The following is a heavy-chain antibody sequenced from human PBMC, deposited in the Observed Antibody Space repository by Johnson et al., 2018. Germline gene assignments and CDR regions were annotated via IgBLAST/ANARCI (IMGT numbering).Heavy chain of an antibody. Sequence: VQLVQSGGGVVQPGGSLILSCEASGFTFSGSPMHWVRQPSGKGLEWVGRIRGKPNNYATAYAASVKGRFTISREDSKNTAYLRMNSLKTEDTAVYYCARQWGTGYDDALDVWGQGTMVTVSS. CDR1: GFTFSGSP. J-gene: IGHJ3*01. D-gene: IGHD3/OR15-3a*01. CDR3: ARQWGTGYDDALDV. CDR2: IRGKPNNYAT. V-gene: IGHV3-73*01.